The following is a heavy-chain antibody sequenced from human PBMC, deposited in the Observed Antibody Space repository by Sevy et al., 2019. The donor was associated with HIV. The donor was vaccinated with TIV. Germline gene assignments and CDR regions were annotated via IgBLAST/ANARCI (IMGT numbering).Heavy chain of an antibody. J-gene: IGHJ4*02. CDR3: ARDGDYYGSGSLGDY. V-gene: IGHV1-69*13. CDR1: GGTFSSYA. D-gene: IGHD3-10*01. Sequence: ASVKVSCKASGGTFSSYAISWVRQAPGQGLEWMGGIIPIFGTANYAQKFQGRVTITADESTSTAYMELSSLRSEDTAVYYCARDGDYYGSGSLGDYWGQGTLVTVS. CDR2: IIPIFGTA.